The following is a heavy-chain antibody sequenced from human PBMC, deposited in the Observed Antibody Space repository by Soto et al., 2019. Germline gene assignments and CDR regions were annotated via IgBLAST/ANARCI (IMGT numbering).Heavy chain of an antibody. J-gene: IGHJ4*02. D-gene: IGHD2-2*01. Sequence: QVQLVQSGAEVKKPGSSVKVSCTASGGTFSSYTISWVRQAPGQGLEWMGRIIPLLGIANYAQKFQGRVTITADKSTSTAYMELSSLRSEDTAVYYCARDRYCSSTSCYPLDYWGQGTLVTVSS. V-gene: IGHV1-69*08. CDR2: IIPLLGIA. CDR3: ARDRYCSSTSCYPLDY. CDR1: GGTFSSYT.